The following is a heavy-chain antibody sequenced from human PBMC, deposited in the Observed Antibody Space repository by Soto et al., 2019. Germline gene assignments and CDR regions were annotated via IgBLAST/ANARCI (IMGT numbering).Heavy chain of an antibody. V-gene: IGHV4-34*01. D-gene: IGHD2-15*01. Sequence: SETQSLTYAVYGGSFSDYYWSWIRQPPGKGLEWIGEINHSGSTNYNSSLKSRVTISVDTSKNQFSLKMSSVTAADTAVYYCARGSKGGLGRPLDYWGQGTLVTVSS. J-gene: IGHJ4*02. CDR3: ARGSKGGLGRPLDY. CDR1: GGSFSDYY. CDR2: INHSGST.